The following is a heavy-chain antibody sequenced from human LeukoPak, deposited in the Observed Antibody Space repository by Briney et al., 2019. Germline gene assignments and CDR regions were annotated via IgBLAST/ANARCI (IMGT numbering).Heavy chain of an antibody. D-gene: IGHD5-18*01. CDR2: INHSGST. V-gene: IGHV4-34*01. Sequence: SETLSLTCAVYGGSFSGYYWSWIRQPPGKGLEWIGEINHSGSTNYNPSLKSRVTISVDTSKNQFSLKLSSVTAADTAVYYCARDRPAMDPYYFDYWGQGTLVTVSS. CDR3: ARDRPAMDPYYFDY. J-gene: IGHJ4*02. CDR1: GGSFSGYY.